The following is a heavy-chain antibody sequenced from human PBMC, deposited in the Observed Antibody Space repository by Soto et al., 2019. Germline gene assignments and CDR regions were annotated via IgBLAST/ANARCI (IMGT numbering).Heavy chain of an antibody. V-gene: IGHV2-5*02. D-gene: IGHD4-17*01. CDR3: AHSGDYQAFDI. CDR1: GFSLITYGVG. J-gene: IGHJ3*02. Sequence: GSGPTLVKPTQPLTLTCSCSGFSLITYGVGVGWIRQPPGKALEWLALIYWDDDKRYSPSLKSRLTITRDTSKNQVVLTMTNMDPVDTATYYCAHSGDYQAFDIWGQGTLVTVSS. CDR2: IYWDDDK.